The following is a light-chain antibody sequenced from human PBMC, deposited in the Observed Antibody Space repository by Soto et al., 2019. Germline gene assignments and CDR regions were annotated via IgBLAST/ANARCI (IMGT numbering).Light chain of an antibody. CDR2: GAS. CDR3: QQSYDTSWM. J-gene: IGKJ1*01. V-gene: IGKV3-20*01. Sequence: EIVLTQSPGTLSLSPGERVTLSCRSSQSVSSSYLAWYQQKPGQAPRLLFYGASSRATGIPARFSGSGSGTEFTLTISNLQPEDFATYYCQQSYDTSWMFGQGTKVDI. CDR1: QSVSSSY.